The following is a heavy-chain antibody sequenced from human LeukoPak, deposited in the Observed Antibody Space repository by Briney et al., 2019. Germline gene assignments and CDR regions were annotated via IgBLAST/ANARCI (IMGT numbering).Heavy chain of an antibody. J-gene: IGHJ4*02. CDR2: INCNGGST. CDR1: GFTFDDYG. V-gene: IGHV3-20*04. Sequence: PGGPLRLSCAASGFTFDDYGMSWVRESPGKGLEWVSGINCNGGSTGYADSVKGRFTISRDNAKNSLYLQMNSLRAEDTALYYCAREGTYCSSTSCSSYFDYWGQGTLVTVSS. CDR3: AREGTYCSSTSCSSYFDY. D-gene: IGHD2-2*01.